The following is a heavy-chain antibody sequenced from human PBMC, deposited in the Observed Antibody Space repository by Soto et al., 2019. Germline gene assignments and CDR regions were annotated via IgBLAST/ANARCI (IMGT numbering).Heavy chain of an antibody. CDR2: IYTSVNN. D-gene: IGHD2-15*01. V-gene: IGHV4-4*07. J-gene: IGHJ6*02. CDR1: GGSLSTHY. Sequence: QVQLQESGPGLVKTSETLSLTCIVSGGSLSTHYWSWIRQPAGKGLEWIWRIYTSVNNYYNPSLKSRVSMSADTSNTQFSLKMTSVPDADTAVYYCVRESEGGGYCSGGGCYGLDVWGQGTTVTVSS. CDR3: VRESEGGGYCSGGGCYGLDV.